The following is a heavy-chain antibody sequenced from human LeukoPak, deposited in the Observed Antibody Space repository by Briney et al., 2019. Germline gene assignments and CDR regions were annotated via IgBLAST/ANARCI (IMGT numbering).Heavy chain of an antibody. Sequence: SVKVSCKASGGTFSSYAISWVRQAPGQGLEWMGRIIPIFGTANYAQKLQGRVTMTTDTSTSTAYMELRSLRSDDTAVYYCASTVPYCSGGSCRRYYYFDYWGQGTLVTVSS. CDR2: IIPIFGTA. D-gene: IGHD2-15*01. J-gene: IGHJ4*02. CDR1: GGTFSSYA. V-gene: IGHV1-69*05. CDR3: ASTVPYCSGGSCRRYYYFDY.